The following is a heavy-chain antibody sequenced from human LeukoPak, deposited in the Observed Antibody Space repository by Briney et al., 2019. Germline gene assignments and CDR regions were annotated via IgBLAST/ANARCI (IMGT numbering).Heavy chain of an antibody. J-gene: IGHJ4*02. CDR1: GYSFTSYW. CDR2: VYPGDSDT. Sequence: RGESLKISCRGFGYSFTSYWIGWVRQMPGKGLEWMGIVYPGDSDTKYSPSFQGQVIISADRSISTAYLQWSSLKASDTAIYYCARHSRGSGHPIDYWGQGTLVTVSS. CDR3: ARHSRGSGHPIDY. D-gene: IGHD6-19*01. V-gene: IGHV5-51*01.